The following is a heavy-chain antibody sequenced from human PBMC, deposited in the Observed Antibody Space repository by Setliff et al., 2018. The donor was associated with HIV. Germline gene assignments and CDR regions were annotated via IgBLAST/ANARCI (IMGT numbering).Heavy chain of an antibody. CDR1: EFTFSKYA. CDR3: AKDRGGSGWLLNPYGMDV. D-gene: IGHD6-19*01. Sequence: GGSLRLSCAASEFTFSKYAMNWVRQAPGKGLGWISAISGSGESTYDADSVKGRFTISRDNSKNTLYLQMSSLRAEDTAVYYCAKDRGGSGWLLNPYGMDVWGQGTTVTVSS. CDR2: ISGSGEST. V-gene: IGHV3-23*01. J-gene: IGHJ6*02.